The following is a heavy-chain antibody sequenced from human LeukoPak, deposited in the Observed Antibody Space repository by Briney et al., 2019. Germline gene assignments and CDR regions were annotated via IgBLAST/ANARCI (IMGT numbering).Heavy chain of an antibody. J-gene: IGHJ6*02. D-gene: IGHD2-2*01. CDR1: GYTFTGYY. CDR2: INPNSGGT. V-gene: IGHV1-2*04. Sequence: ASVKVSCKASGYTFTGYYMHWVRQAPGRGLEWMGWINPNSGGTNYAQKFQGWVTMTRDTSISTAYMELSRLRSDDTAVYYCARDPGVMGLDIVVVPAAMDYGMDVWGQGTTVTVSS. CDR3: ARDPGVMGLDIVVVPAAMDYGMDV.